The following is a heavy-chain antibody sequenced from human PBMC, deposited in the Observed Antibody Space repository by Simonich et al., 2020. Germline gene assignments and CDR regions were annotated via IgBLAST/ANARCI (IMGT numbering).Heavy chain of an antibody. CDR3: ARGRGGMSRGYVDY. CDR1: GYPFTSYD. V-gene: IGHV1-8*03. J-gene: IGHJ4*02. CDR2: LNPNSGNT. Sequence: QVQLVQSGAEVKKPGASVKVSCKASGYPFTSYDINWVRQATGQGLEWMEWLNPNSGNTGYAKTFQGSVTITRNTAISTAYMELSSLSSEDTAVYYCARGRGGMSRGYVDYWGQGTLVTVSS. D-gene: IGHD2-15*01.